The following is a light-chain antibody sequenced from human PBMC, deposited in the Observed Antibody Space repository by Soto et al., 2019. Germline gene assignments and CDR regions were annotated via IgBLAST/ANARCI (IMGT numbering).Light chain of an antibody. CDR1: QGISNY. Sequence: DIQMTKSPSSLSASVGDRVTITWMASQGISNYLAWYQQKPGKVPKLLIYAASTLQSGVPSRFSGSGSGTDFTLTISSLQPEDVATYYCQKYNSAPLTFGGGGKVDIK. CDR2: AAS. CDR3: QKYNSAPLT. V-gene: IGKV1-27*01. J-gene: IGKJ4*01.